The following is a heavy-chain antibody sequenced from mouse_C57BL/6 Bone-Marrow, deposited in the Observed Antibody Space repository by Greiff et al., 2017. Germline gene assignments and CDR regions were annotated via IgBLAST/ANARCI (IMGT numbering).Heavy chain of an antibody. V-gene: IGHV1-19*01. CDR1: GYTFTDYY. CDR3: ASQYYGSS. J-gene: IGHJ2*01. CDR2: INPYNGGT. D-gene: IGHD1-1*01. Sequence: VQLQQSGPVLVKPGASVKMSCKASGYTFTDYYMNWVKQSHGKSLEWLGVINPYNGGTSYNQKFKGKATLTVDKSSSTAYMELNSLTSEDSAVYYCASQYYGSSWGQGTTLTVSS.